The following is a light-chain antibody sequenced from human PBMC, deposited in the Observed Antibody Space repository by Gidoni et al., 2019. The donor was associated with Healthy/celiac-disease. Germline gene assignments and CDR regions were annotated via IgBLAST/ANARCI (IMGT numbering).Light chain of an antibody. CDR2: DVS. Sequence: SALTQPASVSGSPGQSITISCPGPSSDVGGYNYVCWYQQHPGKAPKLMIYDVSNRPSGVSNRFSGSKSGNTASLTISGLQAEDEADYYCSSYTSSSTHVVFGGGTKLTVL. V-gene: IGLV2-14*01. CDR3: SSYTSSSTHVV. CDR1: SSDVGGYNY. J-gene: IGLJ2*01.